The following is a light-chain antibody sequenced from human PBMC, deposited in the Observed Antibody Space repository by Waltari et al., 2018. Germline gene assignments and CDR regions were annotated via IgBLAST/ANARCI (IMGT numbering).Light chain of an antibody. CDR1: QSISTW. J-gene: IGKJ4*01. CDR2: KAS. Sequence: DIQMTQSPSILPASVGDTVHITCRTSQSISTWLAWYQQKPGKAPKLLISKASILESGVPSMFSGSGSGTEFTLTINSLQPDDFATFYCQHYNNYPPTFGGGTKVEIK. V-gene: IGKV1-5*03. CDR3: QHYNNYPPT.